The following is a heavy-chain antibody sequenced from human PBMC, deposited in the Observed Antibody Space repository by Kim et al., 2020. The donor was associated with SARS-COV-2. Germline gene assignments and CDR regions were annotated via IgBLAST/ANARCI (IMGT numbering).Heavy chain of an antibody. V-gene: IGHV1-3*01. D-gene: IGHD6-13*01. J-gene: IGHJ2*01. CDR3: ARVNSGSWYHRYFDL. Sequence: KFQGRVTITRDTSAGTAYMELSSLRSEDTAVYYCARVNSGSWYHRYFDLWGRGTLVTVSS.